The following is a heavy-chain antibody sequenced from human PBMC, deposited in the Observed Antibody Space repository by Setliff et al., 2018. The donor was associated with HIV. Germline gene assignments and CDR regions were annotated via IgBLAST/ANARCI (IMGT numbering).Heavy chain of an antibody. CDR1: DYTFTTYW. D-gene: IGHD6-13*01. Sequence: GESLKISCKAVDYTFTTYWIGWVRQMPGEGLEWMGIIYPDDSNIRYNPSFQSQVTISADKSITTAYLEIHNLKASDTATYHCARRDGRSMNAFQIWGPGTMVTVSS. J-gene: IGHJ3*01. CDR2: IYPDDSNI. V-gene: IGHV5-51*01. CDR3: ARRDGRSMNAFQI.